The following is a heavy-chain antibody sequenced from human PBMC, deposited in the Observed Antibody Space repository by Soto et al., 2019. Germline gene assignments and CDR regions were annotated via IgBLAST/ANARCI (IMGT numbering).Heavy chain of an antibody. J-gene: IGHJ6*02. Sequence: QVQLVQSGAEVKKPGSSVKVSCKASGGTFSSYAISWVRQAPGQGLEWMGGIIPIFGTANYAQKFQGRVTTNAKQRASTEELEPNRRRSGDAGGCYGEGGGGGVRGAPYYYGMDVWGQGTTVTVSS. V-gene: IGHV1-69*01. CDR3: EGGGGGVRGAPYYYGMDV. D-gene: IGHD3-10*01. CDR1: GGTFSSYA. CDR2: IIPIFGTA.